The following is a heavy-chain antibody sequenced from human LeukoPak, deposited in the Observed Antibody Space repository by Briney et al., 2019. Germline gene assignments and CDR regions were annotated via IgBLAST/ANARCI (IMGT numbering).Heavy chain of an antibody. V-gene: IGHV3-33*01. CDR1: RFTFSSYG. D-gene: IGHD2-2*01. J-gene: IGHJ6*04. CDR3: AGDGHCSSTSCPPNLHYGMDV. CDR2: IWYDGSNK. Sequence: GRSLRLSCAASRFTFSSYGMHWVRQAPGKGLEWVAVIWYDGSNKYYADSVKGRFTISRDNSKNTLYLQMNSLRAEDTAVYYCAGDGHCSSTSCPPNLHYGMDVWGKGTTVTVSS.